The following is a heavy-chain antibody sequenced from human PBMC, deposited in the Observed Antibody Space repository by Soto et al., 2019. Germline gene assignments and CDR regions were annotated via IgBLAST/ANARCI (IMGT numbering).Heavy chain of an antibody. CDR3: ARDENTVTTPACDI. V-gene: IGHV1-18*01. D-gene: IGHD4-17*01. CDR1: GYTFTSYG. CDR2: ISAYNGNT. Sequence: QVQLVQSGAEVKKPGASVKVSCKASGYTFTSYGISWVRQAPGQGLEWMGWISAYNGNTNYAQKLQGRVTMTTNTSTSTAYLELRSQRSDDAAVYYCARDENTVTTPACDIWGQGTMVTVSS. J-gene: IGHJ3*02.